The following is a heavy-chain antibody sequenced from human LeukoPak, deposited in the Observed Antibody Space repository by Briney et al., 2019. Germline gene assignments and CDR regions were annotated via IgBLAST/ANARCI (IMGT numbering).Heavy chain of an antibody. CDR1: GFTFSSYG. V-gene: IGHV3-30*02. CDR2: IRYDGSNK. CDR3: ARDAYSSSLGDWFDP. Sequence: PGGSLRLSCAASGFTFSSYGMHWVRQAPGKGLEWVAFIRYDGSNKYYADSVKGRFTISRDNSKNTLYLQMNSLRAEDTAVYYCARDAYSSSLGDWFDPWGQGTLVTVSS. D-gene: IGHD6-13*01. J-gene: IGHJ5*02.